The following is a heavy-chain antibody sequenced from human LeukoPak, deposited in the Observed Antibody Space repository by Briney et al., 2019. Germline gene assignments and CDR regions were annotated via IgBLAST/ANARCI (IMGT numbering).Heavy chain of an antibody. D-gene: IGHD6-13*01. J-gene: IGHJ4*02. CDR1: GYSFTGYY. Sequence: AASVKVSCTASGYSFTGYYMHWVRQAPGQGLEWMGWINPNSGGTNYAQKFQGRVTLTRDTSISTAYMELSRLRYDDTAVYYCAREVISSSWFPFDYWGQGTLVTVSS. V-gene: IGHV1-2*02. CDR2: INPNSGGT. CDR3: AREVISSSWFPFDY.